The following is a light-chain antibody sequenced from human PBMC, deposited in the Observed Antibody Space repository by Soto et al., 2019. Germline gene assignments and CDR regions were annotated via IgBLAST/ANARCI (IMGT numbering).Light chain of an antibody. CDR1: SSDVGGYNY. CDR2: EVT. Sequence: QSALTQPASVSGSPGQSITISCTGTSSDVGGYNYVSWYQQHPGKAPKLMIYEVTNRPSGVSNRFSGSKSGNTASLTISGLQAEDEADYTRSSTLVFGTGTKVTVL. V-gene: IGLV2-14*01. CDR3: SSTLV. J-gene: IGLJ1*01.